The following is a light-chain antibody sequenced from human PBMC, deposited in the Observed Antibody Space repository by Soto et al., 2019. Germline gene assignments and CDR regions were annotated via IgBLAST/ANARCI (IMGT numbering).Light chain of an antibody. CDR3: AAWDDGLNGPV. V-gene: IGLV1-44*01. CDR2: NNS. Sequence: QSVLTQPPSASGTPWQRVTISCSGSSSNIGTNTVNWHQQLPGRAPKVLIYNNSQRPSGVTERFSGSKSGTSASLAISGLQSEDEADYYCAAWDDGLNGPVFGGGTQLTV. J-gene: IGLJ2*01. CDR1: SSNIGTNT.